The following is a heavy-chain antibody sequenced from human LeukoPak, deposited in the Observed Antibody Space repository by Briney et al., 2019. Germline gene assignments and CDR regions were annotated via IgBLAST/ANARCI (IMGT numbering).Heavy chain of an antibody. V-gene: IGHV3-30*18. D-gene: IGHD6-19*01. CDR3: AKDSQQWLMYYFDY. J-gene: IGHJ4*02. CDR2: ISYDGSNK. CDR1: GFTFSSYG. Sequence: PGASLRLSCAASGFTFSSYGMHWVRQAPGKGLELVAVISYDGSNKYYADSVKGRFTISRDNSKNTLYLQMNSLRAEDTAVYYCAKDSQQWLMYYFDYWGQGTLVTVSS.